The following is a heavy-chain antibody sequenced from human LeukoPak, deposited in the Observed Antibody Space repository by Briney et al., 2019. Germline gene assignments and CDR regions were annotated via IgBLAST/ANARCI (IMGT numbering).Heavy chain of an antibody. D-gene: IGHD3-9*01. CDR3: ARAVLRYFDWLSPNGY. J-gene: IGHJ4*02. CDR1: GYTFTGYY. V-gene: IGHV1-2*02. Sequence: GASVKVSCKASGYTFTGYYMHWVRQAPGQGLEWTGWINPNSGGTNYAQKFQGRVTMTRDTSISTAYMELSRLRSDDTAVYYCARAVLRYFDWLSPNGYWGQGTLVTVSS. CDR2: INPNSGGT.